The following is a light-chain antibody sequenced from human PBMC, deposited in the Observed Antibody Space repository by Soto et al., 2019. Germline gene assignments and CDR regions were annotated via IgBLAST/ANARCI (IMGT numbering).Light chain of an antibody. CDR1: QSVYSNF. CDR2: GAS. CDR3: QQYGDSPRT. J-gene: IGKJ4*01. V-gene: IGKV3-20*01. Sequence: EIVLTQSPGTLSLSPGERATLSCRASQSVYSNFLAWYQQKPGQAPRLLIYGASSRITGVPDRFSGSGSGRDFTLTISRLEPEDFGVYYCQQYGDSPRTFGGGTKV.